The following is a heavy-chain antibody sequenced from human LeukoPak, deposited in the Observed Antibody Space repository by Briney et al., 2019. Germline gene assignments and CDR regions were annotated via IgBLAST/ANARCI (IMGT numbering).Heavy chain of an antibody. Sequence: SVKVSCKASGGTFSSYAISGVRQAPGQGLEWMGGFIPIFGTANYAQKFQGRVTITADESTSTAYMQLSSLRSEDTAVYYCARERVVVTAYYYYYMDVWGKGTTVTVSS. V-gene: IGHV1-69*13. CDR1: GGTFSSYA. D-gene: IGHD2-21*02. CDR2: FIPIFGTA. J-gene: IGHJ6*03. CDR3: ARERVVVTAYYYYYMDV.